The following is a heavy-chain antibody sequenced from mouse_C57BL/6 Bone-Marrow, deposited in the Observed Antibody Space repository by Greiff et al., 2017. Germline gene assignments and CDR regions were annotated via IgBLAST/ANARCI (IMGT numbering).Heavy chain of an antibody. J-gene: IGHJ4*01. Sequence: EESGPGLVKPSQSLSLTCSVTGYSITSGYYWNWIRQFPGNKLEWMGYISYDGSNNYNPSLKNRISITRDTSKNQFFLKLNSVTTEDTATYYCAREGGTTVVENYAMDYWGQGTSVTVSS. D-gene: IGHD1-1*01. CDR3: AREGGTTVVENYAMDY. V-gene: IGHV3-6*01. CDR1: GYSITSGYY. CDR2: ISYDGSN.